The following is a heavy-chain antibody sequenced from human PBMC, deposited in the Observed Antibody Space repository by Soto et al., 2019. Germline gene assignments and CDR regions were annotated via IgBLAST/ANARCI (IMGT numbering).Heavy chain of an antibody. J-gene: IGHJ4*02. D-gene: IGHD2-2*02. CDR3: AKSRCSSPTCYMPDY. CDR1: GFTFSSHA. CDR2: FTSGAST. Sequence: GGSLRLSCAASGFTFSSHAMTWVRQAPGKGLEWVSTFTSGASTYYADSVKGRFTISRDNSKNTLYLQMNSLRAEDTAVYYCAKSRCSSPTCYMPDYWGQGTLVTVSS. V-gene: IGHV3-23*01.